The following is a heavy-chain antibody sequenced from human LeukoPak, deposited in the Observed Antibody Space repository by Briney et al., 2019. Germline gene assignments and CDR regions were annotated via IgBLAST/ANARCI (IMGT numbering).Heavy chain of an antibody. J-gene: IGHJ4*02. CDR1: GYTFTSYG. D-gene: IGHD3-10*01. CDR2: ISAYNGNT. V-gene: IGHV1-18*01. Sequence: GASVKVSCKASGYTFTSYGISWVRQAPGQGLEWMGWISAYNGNTNYAQKLQGSVTMTTDTSTSTAYMELRSLRSDDTAVYYCARGIPMVRGVPFVDYWGQGTLVTVSS. CDR3: ARGIPMVRGVPFVDY.